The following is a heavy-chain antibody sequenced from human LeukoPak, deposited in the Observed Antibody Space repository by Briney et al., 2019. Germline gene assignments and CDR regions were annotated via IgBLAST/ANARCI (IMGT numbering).Heavy chain of an antibody. J-gene: IGHJ4*02. Sequence: GGSLRLSCEASGLTFSSYAMSWVRQAPGKGLEWLSAITGSGGTTYYADSVKGWFTISRDNSKSTLNLQMNSLRAEDTAVYYCAKARYSYGYQFDSWGQGTLVAVSS. CDR3: AKARYSYGYQFDS. D-gene: IGHD5-18*01. V-gene: IGHV3-23*01. CDR1: GLTFSSYA. CDR2: ITGSGGTT.